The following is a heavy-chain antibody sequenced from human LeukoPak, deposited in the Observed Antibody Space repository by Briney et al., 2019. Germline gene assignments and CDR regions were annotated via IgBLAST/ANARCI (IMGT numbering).Heavy chain of an antibody. CDR1: GYTFTGYY. J-gene: IGHJ4*02. CDR3: ARDAEYYGSGSYRKLDY. Sequence: GASVKVSCKASGYTFTGYYMHWVRQAPGQGLEWMGWINPNSGGTNYAQKFQGRVTMTRDTSISTAYMELSRLRSDDTAVYYCARDAEYYGSGSYRKLDYWGQGTLVTVSS. D-gene: IGHD3-10*01. V-gene: IGHV1-2*02. CDR2: INPNSGGT.